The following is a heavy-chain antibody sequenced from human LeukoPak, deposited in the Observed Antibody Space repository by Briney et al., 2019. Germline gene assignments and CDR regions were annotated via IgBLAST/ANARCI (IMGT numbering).Heavy chain of an antibody. CDR3: ARGLVRRGIAAAGSAGY. Sequence: ASVKVSCKASGYTFTSYDINWVRQATGQGLEWMGWMNPNSGNTGYAQKFQGRVTMTRNTSISTAYMELSNLRSEDTAVYYCARGLVRRGIAAAGSAGYWGQGTLVTVSS. D-gene: IGHD6-13*01. CDR1: GYTFTSYD. J-gene: IGHJ4*02. V-gene: IGHV1-8*01. CDR2: MNPNSGNT.